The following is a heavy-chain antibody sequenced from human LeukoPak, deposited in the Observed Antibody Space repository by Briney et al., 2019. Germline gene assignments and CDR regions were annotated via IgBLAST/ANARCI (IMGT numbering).Heavy chain of an antibody. Sequence: GGSLRLSCAASGFTFSSYSMNWVRQAPGKGLEWVSSISSSSYIYYADSVKGRFTISRDNAKNSLYLQMNSLRAEDTAVYYCARGGKSIAARPNYYYMDVWGKGTTVTVSS. J-gene: IGHJ6*03. V-gene: IGHV3-21*01. D-gene: IGHD6-6*01. CDR1: GFTFSSYS. CDR2: ISSSSYI. CDR3: ARGGKSIAARPNYYYMDV.